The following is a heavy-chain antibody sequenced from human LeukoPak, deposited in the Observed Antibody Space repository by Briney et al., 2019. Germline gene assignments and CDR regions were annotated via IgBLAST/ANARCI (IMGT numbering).Heavy chain of an antibody. D-gene: IGHD3-10*01. V-gene: IGHV4-34*01. CDR1: GGSFSGYY. Sequence: SETLSLTCAVYGGSFSGYYWSWIRHPPGRGLEWIAEIGHSGSTHYNPSLKSRVIISVDMSQHQVSLRLNSLTAADTAVYYCARGYTYYGSGNPPGDVWGNGTLVIVSS. J-gene: IGHJ6*04. CDR3: ARGYTYYGSGNPPGDV. CDR2: IGHSGST.